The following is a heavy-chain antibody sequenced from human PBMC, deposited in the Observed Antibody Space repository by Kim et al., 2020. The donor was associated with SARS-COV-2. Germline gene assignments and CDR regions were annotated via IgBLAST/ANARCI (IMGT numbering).Heavy chain of an antibody. J-gene: IGHJ4*02. CDR3: AKDSDSGISGD. V-gene: IGHV3-30*18. CDR2: ISYDGNNK. Sequence: GGSLRLSCAASGFTFSGYGMHWVRQAPGKGLEWVALISYDGNNKYYADSVKGRFTISRDNSKNTLFLQMNSLRPEDTALYYCAKDSDSGISGDWGQGTLVTVSS. D-gene: IGHD1-26*01. CDR1: GFTFSGYG.